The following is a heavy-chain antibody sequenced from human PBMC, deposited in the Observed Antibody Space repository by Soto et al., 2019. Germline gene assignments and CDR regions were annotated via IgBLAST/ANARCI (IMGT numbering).Heavy chain of an antibody. CDR3: ARLVVVAPVANV. J-gene: IGHJ4*02. D-gene: IGHD2-2*01. CDR2: INPDGSVA. V-gene: IGHV3-7*01. Sequence: GGSLRLSCVGSGFTFSTYWMNWVRQAPGMGLEWVANINPDGSVAMYVDSVKGRFTTSRDNAKNSLYLQMNSLRADDTAVYFCARLVVVAPVANVWGQGTLVTVSS. CDR1: GFTFSTYW.